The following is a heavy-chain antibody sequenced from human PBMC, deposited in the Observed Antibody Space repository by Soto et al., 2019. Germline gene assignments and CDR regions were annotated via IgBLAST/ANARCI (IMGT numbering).Heavy chain of an antibody. D-gene: IGHD3-3*01. CDR2: MYYGGSA. J-gene: IGHJ5*02. Sequence: CEPLSLTYTVSGCSVSSGRTYWRWRRQPPGKGLEWIGYMYYGGSAYYNPSLKSRVTMSVDTSNNQFSLNLTSVTAADTAVYYCARGKPVFAVVAAFDPWGQGTLVTVSS. CDR1: GCSVSSGRTY. V-gene: IGHV4-61*01. CDR3: ARGKPVFAVVAAFDP.